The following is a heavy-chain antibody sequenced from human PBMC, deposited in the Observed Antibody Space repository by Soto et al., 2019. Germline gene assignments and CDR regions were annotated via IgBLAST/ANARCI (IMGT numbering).Heavy chain of an antibody. D-gene: IGHD3-9*01. CDR2: IIPILGIA. CDR3: AGDRVVLTGYW. CDR1: GGTFNSYT. Sequence: QVQLVQSGAEVKKPGSSVKVSCKASGGTFNSYTISWVRQAPGQGLEWMGRIIPILGIANYAQKFQGRVTITADKSTSTAYMELGSLRSEVTAVYYCAGDRVVLTGYWWGQGTLVTVSS. J-gene: IGHJ4*02. V-gene: IGHV1-69*02.